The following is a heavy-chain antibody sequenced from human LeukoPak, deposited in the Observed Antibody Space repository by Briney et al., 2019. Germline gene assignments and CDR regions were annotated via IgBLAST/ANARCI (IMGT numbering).Heavy chain of an antibody. D-gene: IGHD1-7*01. Sequence: GGSLRLSCAASGFTFSSYAMSWVRQAPGKGLEWVSLISGIGAGTYYADSVKGRFTISRDYSKNTLYLQMNSLRAEDTAVYYCARKGRGNYYFDYWGQGTLVTVSS. CDR1: GFTFSSYA. CDR3: ARKGRGNYYFDY. V-gene: IGHV3-23*01. J-gene: IGHJ4*02. CDR2: ISGIGAGT.